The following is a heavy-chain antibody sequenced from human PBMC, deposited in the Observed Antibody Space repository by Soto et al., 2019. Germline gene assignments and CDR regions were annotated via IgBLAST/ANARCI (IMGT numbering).Heavy chain of an antibody. CDR1: GGTFSSYA. V-gene: IGHV1-69*01. CDR2: IIPIFGTA. D-gene: IGHD3-22*01. Sequence: QVQLVQSGAEVKKPGSSVKVSCTASGGTFSSYAISWVRQAPGQGLEWMGGIIPIFGTANYAQKFQGRVTITADESTSTAYMELSSLRSEDTAVHYCAVDVGYYYDSSGYLPGWFDPWGQGTLVTVSS. CDR3: AVDVGYYYDSSGYLPGWFDP. J-gene: IGHJ5*02.